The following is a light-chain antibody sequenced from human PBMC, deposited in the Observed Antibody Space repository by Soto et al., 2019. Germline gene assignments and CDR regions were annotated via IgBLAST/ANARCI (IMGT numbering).Light chain of an antibody. CDR3: QQYNNWPPYT. CDR1: QSVSNN. CDR2: GAS. J-gene: IGKJ2*01. Sequence: VMTQAPATLSVSPGERATLSCRASQSVSNNYLAWYQQKPGQAPRLLIYGASTRATGIPARFSGSGSGTEFTLTISSLQSEDYAVYYCQQYNNWPPYTFGQGTKVDI. V-gene: IGKV3-15*01.